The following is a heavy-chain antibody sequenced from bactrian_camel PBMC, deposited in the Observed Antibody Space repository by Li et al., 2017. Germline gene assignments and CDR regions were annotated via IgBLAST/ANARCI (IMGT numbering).Heavy chain of an antibody. J-gene: IGHJ4*01. Sequence: HVQLVESGGGSVQTGGSLRLSCAPSGLSVSDSSMAWFRQSPGKEPEAVAAIRRDDLTAYTDSVKGRFTISKDNAENSLFLQMSNPKPEDTAMYYCAASHSFILTPRFYRLESSDYPYRGQGTQVTVS. D-gene: IGHD4*01. CDR1: GLSVSDSS. CDR3: AASHSFILTPRFYRLESSDYPY. V-gene: IGHV3S55*01. CDR2: IRRDDLT.